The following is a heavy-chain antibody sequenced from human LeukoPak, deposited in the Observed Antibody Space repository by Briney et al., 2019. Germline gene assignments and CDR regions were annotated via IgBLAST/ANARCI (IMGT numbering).Heavy chain of an antibody. Sequence: GGSLRLSCAASGFTFSSYSMNWVRQAPGKGLEWVSSISSSSSYIYYADSVKGRFTISRDNAKNSLYLQMNSLRAEDTAVYYCAIDFLGSWYKEDYWGQGTLVTVSS. J-gene: IGHJ4*02. CDR3: AIDFLGSWYKEDY. D-gene: IGHD6-13*01. CDR2: ISSSSSYI. V-gene: IGHV3-21*01. CDR1: GFTFSSYS.